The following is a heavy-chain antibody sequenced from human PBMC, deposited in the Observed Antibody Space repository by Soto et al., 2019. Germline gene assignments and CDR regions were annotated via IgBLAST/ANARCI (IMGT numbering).Heavy chain of an antibody. J-gene: IGHJ4*02. CDR1: GFTFGSIA. Sequence: ESGGGVVQPGKSPRLSCAASGFTFGSIAMHWVRQAPGKGLQYMAMISYDGSNEIYADSVKGRFTISRDNSKNMLFLQMNSLSLDDTAVYYCAREKGLRLDFWGQGTLVTVSS. V-gene: IGHV3-30-3*01. CDR3: AREKGLRLDF. D-gene: IGHD3-3*01. CDR2: ISYDGSNE.